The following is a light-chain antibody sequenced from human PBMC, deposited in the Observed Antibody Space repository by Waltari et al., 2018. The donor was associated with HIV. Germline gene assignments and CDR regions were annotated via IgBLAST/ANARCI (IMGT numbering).Light chain of an antibody. V-gene: IGKV3-11*01. CDR2: DAS. J-gene: IGKJ5*01. CDR1: HSVSNY. Sequence: EIVLTQSPATLSLSPGERATLSCRASHSVSNYLAWYQQKAGQAPRLLIYDASNRATGIPARFSGSGSGTDFTLTIRSLEPEDFAVYSCQQRSNWLSFGQGTRLEIK. CDR3: QQRSNWLS.